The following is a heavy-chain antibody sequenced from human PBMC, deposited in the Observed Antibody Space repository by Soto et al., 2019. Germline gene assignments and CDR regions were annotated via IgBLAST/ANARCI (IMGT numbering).Heavy chain of an antibody. CDR3: ARASRHIYATLHGPFDH. Sequence: ESGGGVVQPGRSLRLSCAASGFTFNRHPLHWVRQAPGKGLEWVAVISHDGNNKYYADSVKGRFTISRDNSMNMLYLQMHGLRTEDTAIFYCARASRHIYATLHGPFDHWGQGALVTVSS. D-gene: IGHD2-8*01. J-gene: IGHJ4*02. V-gene: IGHV3-30-3*01. CDR1: GFTFNRHP. CDR2: ISHDGNNK.